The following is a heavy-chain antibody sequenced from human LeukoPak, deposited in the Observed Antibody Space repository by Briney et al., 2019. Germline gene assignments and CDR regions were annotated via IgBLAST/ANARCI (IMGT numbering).Heavy chain of an antibody. CDR2: IYYSGST. CDR1: GGRISTSSYY. Sequence: SETLSLTCTVSGGRISTSSYYWCWIRQPPGKGLEWIGSIYYSGSTYYNPSLKSRVTISVDTSKNQFSLMLSSVTAADTAGYSCATHGVEYCSGGSCYSGRGAFDIWGQGTMVTVSS. J-gene: IGHJ3*02. V-gene: IGHV4-39*01. CDR3: ATHGVEYCSGGSCYSGRGAFDI. D-gene: IGHD2-15*01.